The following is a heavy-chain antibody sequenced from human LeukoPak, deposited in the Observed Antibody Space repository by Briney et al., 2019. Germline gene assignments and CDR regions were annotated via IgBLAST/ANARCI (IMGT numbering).Heavy chain of an antibody. CDR2: ISGSGGST. D-gene: IGHD1-26*01. V-gene: IGHV3-23*01. CDR3: ARDPFSGRYGAFFL. CDR1: GFTFSSYA. Sequence: GGSLRLSCAASGFTFSSYAMSWVRQAPGKGLEWVSAISGSGGSTYYADSVKGRFTISRDNAKNSLYLQMNSLRVEDTAVYYCARDPFSGRYGAFFLWGQGTMVTVSS. J-gene: IGHJ3*01.